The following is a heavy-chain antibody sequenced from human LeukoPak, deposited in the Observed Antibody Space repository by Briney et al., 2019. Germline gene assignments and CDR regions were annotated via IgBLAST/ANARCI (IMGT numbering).Heavy chain of an antibody. CDR2: ISAYNGNT. J-gene: IGHJ4*02. CDR1: GYTFTSYG. D-gene: IGHD3-22*01. Sequence: ASVKVSCKASGYTFTSYGISWVRQAPGQGLEWMGWISAYNGNTNYAQKLQGRVTMTTDTSTSTAYMELRSLRSDDTPVYYCARDDNYYDSSGYYPTHIDYWGQGTLVTVSS. V-gene: IGHV1-18*01. CDR3: ARDDNYYDSSGYYPTHIDY.